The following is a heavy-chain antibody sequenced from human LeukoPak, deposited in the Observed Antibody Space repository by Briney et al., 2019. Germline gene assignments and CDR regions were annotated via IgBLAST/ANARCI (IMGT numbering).Heavy chain of an antibody. Sequence: SETLSLTCTVSGGFVSSSSYYWGWIRQPPGKGLEWIGSIYYSGTTYYIPSLKSRITISVDTSKNQFSLKLNSVTAADTAVYSCARHGGAAAAIDYWGQGTLVTVSS. CDR1: GGFVSSSSYY. D-gene: IGHD6-13*01. V-gene: IGHV4-39*01. J-gene: IGHJ4*02. CDR3: ARHGGAAAAIDY. CDR2: IYYSGTT.